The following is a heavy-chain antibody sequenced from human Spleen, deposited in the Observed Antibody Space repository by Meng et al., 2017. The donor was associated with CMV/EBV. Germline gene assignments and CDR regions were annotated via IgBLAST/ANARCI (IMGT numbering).Heavy chain of an antibody. V-gene: IGHV4-4*07. CDR1: CGSISSYY. Sequence: QVDLEDSRPGLVKTLEHLSLPWTVFCGSISSYYWGWSRPPAGKRLEWIGLIQHSGSTNYNPSLKSRVTMSVDTSKNQFSLKLSSVTAGDTAVYYCARGAGITRGGHLSYWGQGTLVTVSS. D-gene: IGHD3-10*01. CDR3: ARGAGITRGGHLSY. J-gene: IGHJ4*02. CDR2: IQHSGST.